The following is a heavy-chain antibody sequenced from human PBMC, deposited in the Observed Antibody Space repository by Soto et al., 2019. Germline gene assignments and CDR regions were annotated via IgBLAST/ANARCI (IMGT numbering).Heavy chain of an antibody. J-gene: IGHJ3*02. D-gene: IGHD3-3*01. CDR1: GGSISRGGYY. Sequence: TMSLTCTVSGGSISRGGYYWSWIRQHPGTGPEWIRYIYYSGSTYYNPSLKSRVTISVDTSKNQFSLKLSCGTAADLAVSNCARVIWGLETPRYDAFDIWGQGTMVTVS. CDR3: ARVIWGLETPRYDAFDI. CDR2: IYYSGST. V-gene: IGHV4-31*03.